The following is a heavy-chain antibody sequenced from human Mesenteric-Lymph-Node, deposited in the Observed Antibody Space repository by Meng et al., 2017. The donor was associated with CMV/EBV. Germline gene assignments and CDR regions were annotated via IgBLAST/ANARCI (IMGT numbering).Heavy chain of an antibody. CDR1: GYTFTSYG. V-gene: IGHV1-18*01. J-gene: IGHJ6*02. Sequence: ASVKVSCKASGYTFTSYGISWVRQAPGQGLEWMGWISAYNGNTNYAQKLQGRVTMTTDTSTSTAYMELRSLRSDDTAVYYCAGDDTIFGVVTGYYYDMDVWGQGTTVTVSS. CDR2: ISAYNGNT. D-gene: IGHD3-3*01. CDR3: AGDDTIFGVVTGYYYDMDV.